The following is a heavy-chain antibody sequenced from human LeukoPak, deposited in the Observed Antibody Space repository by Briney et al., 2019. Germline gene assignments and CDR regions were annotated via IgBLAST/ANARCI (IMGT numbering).Heavy chain of an antibody. CDR2: ISSSSSYI. V-gene: IGHV3-21*01. CDR1: GFTFSSYS. CDR3: ATDFYHDSSGSSFDY. Sequence: PGGSLRPSCAASGFTFSSYSMNWVRQAPGKGLEWVSSISSSSSYIYYADSVKGRFTISRDNAKNSLYLQMNSLRAEDTAVYYCATDFYHDSSGSSFDYWGQGTLVTVSS. D-gene: IGHD3-22*01. J-gene: IGHJ4*02.